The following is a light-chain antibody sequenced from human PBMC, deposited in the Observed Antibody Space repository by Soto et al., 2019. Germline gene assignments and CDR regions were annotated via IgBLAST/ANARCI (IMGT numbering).Light chain of an antibody. Sequence: IVLTQSPCTLSLSPGERATLSCRASQSVSSNYVAWYQQKPGEPPKVLIYRASTRATGIPDRFSGSGCGTDFTITISRLEAEDFAVYYCQQYGSSPLTFGGGTKVDI. V-gene: IGKV3-20*01. CDR3: QQYGSSPLT. CDR1: QSVSSNY. J-gene: IGKJ4*01. CDR2: RAS.